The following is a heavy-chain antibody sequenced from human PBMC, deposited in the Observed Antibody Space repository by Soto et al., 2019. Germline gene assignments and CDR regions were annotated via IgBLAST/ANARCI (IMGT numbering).Heavy chain of an antibody. J-gene: IGHJ4*02. CDR3: TKSRSAMIYYFDF. V-gene: IGHV3-23*01. CDR2: ISATGVKT. D-gene: IGHD3-22*01. Sequence: GGSLSLSCAASGFTFSNYARNWVRQAPGKGLEWVSGISATGVKTYSADSVKGRFTMSRDNSKDTVYLEMNSLRAEDTAVYYCTKSRSAMIYYFDFWGLGALVTVSS. CDR1: GFTFSNYA.